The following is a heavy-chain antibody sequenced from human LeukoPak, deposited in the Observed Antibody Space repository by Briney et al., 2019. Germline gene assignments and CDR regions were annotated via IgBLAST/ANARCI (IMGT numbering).Heavy chain of an antibody. D-gene: IGHD3-10*01. CDR3: ARVGRFGEVYFDY. J-gene: IGHJ4*02. CDR2: INPNSGGT. Sequence: ASVKVSCKASGYTFTGYYMHWVRQAPGQGLEWMGWINPNSGGTNYAHKFQGRVTMTRDTSISTAYMELSRLRSDDTAVYYCARVGRFGEVYFDYWGQGTLVTVSS. V-gene: IGHV1-2*02. CDR1: GYTFTGYY.